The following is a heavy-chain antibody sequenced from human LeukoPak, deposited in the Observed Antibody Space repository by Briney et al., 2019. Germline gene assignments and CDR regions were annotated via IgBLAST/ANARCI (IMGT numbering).Heavy chain of an antibody. J-gene: IGHJ6*02. Sequence: LTGGSLRLSCAASGFTFSSYGMHWVRQAPGKGLEWVAVIWYDGSNKYYADSVKGRFTISRDNSKNTLYLQMNSLRAEDTAVYYCARDRYFWSGYRRPLYYYYGMDVWGQGTTVTVSS. CDR1: GFTFSSYG. CDR3: ARDRYFWSGYRRPLYYYYGMDV. CDR2: IWYDGSNK. D-gene: IGHD3-3*01. V-gene: IGHV3-33*08.